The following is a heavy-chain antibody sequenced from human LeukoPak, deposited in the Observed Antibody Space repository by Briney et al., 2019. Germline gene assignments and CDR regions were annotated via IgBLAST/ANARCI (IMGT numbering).Heavy chain of an antibody. Sequence: QPGGSLRLSCAASGFTFSSYSMNWVRQAPGKGLEWVSYITSSSSTIYYADSVKGRFTISRDNDKNSLYLQMNSLRADDTAVYYCARILTTGTTVSYWGQETLVTVSS. CDR3: ARILTTGTTVSY. D-gene: IGHD1-1*01. CDR2: ITSSSSTI. V-gene: IGHV3-48*01. CDR1: GFTFSSYS. J-gene: IGHJ4*02.